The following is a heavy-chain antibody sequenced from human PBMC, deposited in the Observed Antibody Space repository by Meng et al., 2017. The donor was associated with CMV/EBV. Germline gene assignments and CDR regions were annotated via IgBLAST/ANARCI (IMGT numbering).Heavy chain of an antibody. CDR3: ARDSGNSSGYYPFFDY. D-gene: IGHD3-22*01. CDR1: GGTFSSYA. Sequence: GGTFSSYAIGWVRQAPREGLGWRGGIIPIFGTTKYAQKFQGRVTIPADESTSTAYMGLSSLRSEDTAVYYCARDSGNSSGYYPFFDYWGQGTLVTVSS. J-gene: IGHJ4*02. CDR2: IIPIFGTT. V-gene: IGHV1-69*01.